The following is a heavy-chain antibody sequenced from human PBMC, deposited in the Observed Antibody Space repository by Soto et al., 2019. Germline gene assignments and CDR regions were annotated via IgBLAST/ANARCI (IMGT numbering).Heavy chain of an antibody. CDR3: ARADSTPNYDSSGYYYREGGMDV. V-gene: IGHV1-69*13. Sequence: SSVKVSCKASGGTFSSYAISWVRQAPGQGLEWMGGIIPIFGTANYAQKFQGRVTITADESTSTAYMELSSLRSEDTAVYYYARADSTPNYDSSGYYYREGGMDVWGQGTTVAVSS. CDR1: GGTFSSYA. CDR2: IIPIFGTA. J-gene: IGHJ6*02. D-gene: IGHD3-22*01.